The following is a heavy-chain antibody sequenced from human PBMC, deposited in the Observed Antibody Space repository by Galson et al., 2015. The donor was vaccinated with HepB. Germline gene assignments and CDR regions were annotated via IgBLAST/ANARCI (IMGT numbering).Heavy chain of an antibody. J-gene: IGHJ4*02. CDR1: GSTFSTYS. CDR3: ARVLWFGDVASAMFAA. D-gene: IGHD3-10*02. V-gene: IGHV3-48*02. Sequence: SLRLSCAASGSTFSTYSMNWVRQAPGKGLEWVSYISSSSSTIYYADSVKGRFTISRDNAKNSVYLQMNSLRDEDTAVYYCARVLWFGDVASAMFAAWGQGTLVTVSS. CDR2: ISSSSSTI.